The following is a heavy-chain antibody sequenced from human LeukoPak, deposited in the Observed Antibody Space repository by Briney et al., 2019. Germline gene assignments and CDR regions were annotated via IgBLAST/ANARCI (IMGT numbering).Heavy chain of an antibody. J-gene: IGHJ6*02. D-gene: IGHD6-6*01. CDR2: IWYDGSNK. Sequence: GGSLRLSCEVSGFTFSSYGMHWVRQAPGKGLEWVAIIWYDGSNKYYADSVKGRFTISRDNSKTTLYLQMNSLRAEDTALYYCARKIYTTSSGASYYSGMDVWGQGTTVTVSS. CDR3: ARKIYTTSSGASYYSGMDV. CDR1: GFTFSSYG. V-gene: IGHV3-33*01.